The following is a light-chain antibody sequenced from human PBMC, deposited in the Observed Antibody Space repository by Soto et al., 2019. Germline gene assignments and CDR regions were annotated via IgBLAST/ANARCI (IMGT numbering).Light chain of an antibody. CDR3: SSYTSSSTSCV. V-gene: IGLV2-14*01. CDR2: EVS. J-gene: IGLJ1*01. CDR1: SSDVGGYNY. Sequence: QSALTQPASVSGSPRQSITISCTGTSSDVGGYNYVSWYQQHPGKAPKLMIYEVSNRPSGVSNRSSGSKSGNTASLTISGLQAEDEADYYCSSYTSSSTSCVFGTGTKLTVL.